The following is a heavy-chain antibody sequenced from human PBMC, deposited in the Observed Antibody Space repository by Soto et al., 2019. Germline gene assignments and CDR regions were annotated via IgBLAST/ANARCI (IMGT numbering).Heavy chain of an antibody. CDR2: IYYIGST. V-gene: IGHV4-31*03. J-gene: IGHJ5*02. CDR1: GGSISSGGYY. D-gene: IGHD3-22*01. Sequence: SETLSLTCTVSGGSISSGGYYWNWIRQHPGKGLEWIGYIYYIGSTYYNPSLKSRVTISLDTSKNQFSLKLSSVTAADTAVYYCAGGVNYYDSSGSSWFDPWGQGALVTVSS. CDR3: AGGVNYYDSSGSSWFDP.